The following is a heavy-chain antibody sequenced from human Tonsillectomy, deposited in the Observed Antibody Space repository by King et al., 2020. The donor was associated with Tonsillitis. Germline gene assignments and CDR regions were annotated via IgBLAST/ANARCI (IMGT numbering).Heavy chain of an antibody. D-gene: IGHD1-7*01. V-gene: IGHV3-64D*06. CDR2: ISNNGGST. Sequence: EVQLVESGGGLVQPGGSLRLSCSASGFTFSSYAMHWVRQAPGKGLEYVSAISNNGGSTYYADSVKGRFTISRDNSKNTLYLQMSSLRAEDTAVYYCVKKCSGMQRTTHYFDYWGQGTLVTVSS. CDR1: GFTFSSYA. J-gene: IGHJ4*02. CDR3: VKKCSGMQRTTHYFDY.